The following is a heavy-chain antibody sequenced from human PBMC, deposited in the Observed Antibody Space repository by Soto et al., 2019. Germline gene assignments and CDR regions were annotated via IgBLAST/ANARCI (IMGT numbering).Heavy chain of an antibody. CDR3: ARDQGYVGFDY. CDR2: LNSDGSST. D-gene: IGHD5-12*01. V-gene: IGHV3-74*01. J-gene: IGHJ4*02. CDR1: GFTFSRYW. Sequence: EVQLVESGGGLVQPGGSLRLSCAASGFTFSRYWLHWVRQVPGKGLVWVSRLNSDGSSTNYADSVKGRFTISRDNAKNTLYLQMNRLSGEDTAVYYCARDQGYVGFDYWGQGTLVTVSS.